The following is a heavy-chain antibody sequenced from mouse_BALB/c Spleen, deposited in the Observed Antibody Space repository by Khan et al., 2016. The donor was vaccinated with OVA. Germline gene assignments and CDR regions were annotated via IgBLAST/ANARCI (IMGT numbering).Heavy chain of an antibody. D-gene: IGHD2-12*01. CDR2: ITSGGSYT. Sequence: EVELVESGGGLVKPGGSLRLSCEASGFTFSSYSMSWVRQTPEKRLEWVATITSGGSYTYYPDSVQGRFTISRDNAKNTLYLQMSSLKSEDTAMYCCTTDRNSYDSSFYFDSCGQGTTLTVSS. V-gene: IGHV5-6-4*01. J-gene: IGHJ2*01. CDR1: GFTFSSYS. CDR3: TTDRNSYDSSFYFDS.